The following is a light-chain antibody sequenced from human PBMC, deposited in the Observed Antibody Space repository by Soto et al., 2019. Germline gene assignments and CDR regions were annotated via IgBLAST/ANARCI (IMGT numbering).Light chain of an antibody. CDR1: SSDVGGYNY. CDR3: CSYAGSPYV. J-gene: IGLJ1*01. V-gene: IGLV2-11*01. Sequence: QSLLTQPRSVSGSPGQSVTISCTGTSSDVGGYNYVSWYQQHPGKAPKLMIYDVNKRPSGVPDRFSGSKSGNTASLTITGLQAEDEADYYCCSYAGSPYVFGTGTKVTVL. CDR2: DVN.